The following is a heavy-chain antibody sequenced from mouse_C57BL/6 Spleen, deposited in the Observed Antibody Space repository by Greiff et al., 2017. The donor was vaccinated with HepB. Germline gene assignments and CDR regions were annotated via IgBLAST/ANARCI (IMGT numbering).Heavy chain of an antibody. J-gene: IGHJ3*01. CDR1: GFNIKDYY. CDR3: ARYEGFAY. V-gene: IGHV14-2*01. D-gene: IGHD2-3*01. Sequence: EVQLQESGAELVKPGASVKLSCTASGFNIKDYYMHWVKQRTEQGLEWIGRIDPEDGETKDAPKFQGKATITADTSSNTAYLQLSSLTSEDTAVYYCARYEGFAYWGQGTLVTVSA. CDR2: IDPEDGET.